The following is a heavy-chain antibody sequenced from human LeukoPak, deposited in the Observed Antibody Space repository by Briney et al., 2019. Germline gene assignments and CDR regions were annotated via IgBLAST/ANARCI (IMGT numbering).Heavy chain of an antibody. CDR1: GGTFSSYA. D-gene: IGHD3-10*01. CDR2: IIPIFGTA. CDR3: ARGMVRGPTGIKRKYYYYMDV. V-gene: IGHV1-69*13. Sequence: GASVKVSCKASGGTFSSYAISWVRQAPGQGLEWMGGIIPIFGTANYAQKFQGRVTITADESTSTAYMELSSLRSEDTAVYYCARGMVRGPTGIKRKYYYYMDVWGKGTTVTISS. J-gene: IGHJ6*03.